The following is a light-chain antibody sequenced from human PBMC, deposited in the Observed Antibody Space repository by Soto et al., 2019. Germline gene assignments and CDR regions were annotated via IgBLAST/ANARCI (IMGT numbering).Light chain of an antibody. J-gene: IGKJ2*01. CDR2: GAS. CDR1: QSVSSN. V-gene: IGKV3-15*01. Sequence: EIVMTQSPATLSVSPGERATLSCRASQSVSSNLAWYQQKPGQAPRLLIYGASTRATGIPARFSGSGSGTEFTLTISSLQSEDFAVYSCQQYNNWPGMYTFGQGTKLEIK. CDR3: QQYNNWPGMYT.